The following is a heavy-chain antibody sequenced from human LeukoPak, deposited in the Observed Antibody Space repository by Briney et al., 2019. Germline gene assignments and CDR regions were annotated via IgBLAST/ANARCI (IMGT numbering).Heavy chain of an antibody. CDR1: GFTFSSYS. J-gene: IGHJ4*02. V-gene: IGHV3-48*01. D-gene: IGHD3-22*01. CDR2: ISSSSSTI. Sequence: GGSLRLSCAASGFTFSSYSMNWVRQAPGKGLEWVSYISSSSSTIYYADSVKGRFTISRDNSKNTLYLQMNSLRAEDTAVYYCASYYDSSGYNPVVLDYWGQGTLVTVSS. CDR3: ASYYDSSGYNPVVLDY.